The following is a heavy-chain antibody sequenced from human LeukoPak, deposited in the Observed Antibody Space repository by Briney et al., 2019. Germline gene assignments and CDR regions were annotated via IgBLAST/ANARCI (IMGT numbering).Heavy chain of an antibody. CDR1: GFSFSSYG. CDR3: ARDRYYGSENYYYYYHMDV. D-gene: IGHD3-10*01. CDR2: IWYDGNNK. V-gene: IGHV3-33*01. Sequence: GRSLRLSCAASGFSFSSYGMHWVRQAPGKGLEWVAVIWYDGNNKYYADSVKGRFTISRDNSKNTLHLQMNSLRAEDTALYYCARDRYYGSENYYYYYHMDVWGTGTTVTVS. J-gene: IGHJ6*03.